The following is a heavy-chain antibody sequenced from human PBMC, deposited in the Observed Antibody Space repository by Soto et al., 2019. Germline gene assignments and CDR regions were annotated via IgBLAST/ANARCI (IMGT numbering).Heavy chain of an antibody. J-gene: IGHJ6*03. D-gene: IGHD1-1*01. CDR2: TYYKSKWYY. CDR3: ARGSWDDVSGHYYMDV. V-gene: IGHV6-1*01. Sequence: SQTLSLTCDISGDSVSSNNAGWNWIRQTPSRGLEWLGRTYYKSKWYYTYAASVKSRITVSPDTSKNQFSLQLTSVTPEDTAVYYCARGSWDDVSGHYYMDVWDKGTTVTVSS. CDR1: GDSVSSNNAG.